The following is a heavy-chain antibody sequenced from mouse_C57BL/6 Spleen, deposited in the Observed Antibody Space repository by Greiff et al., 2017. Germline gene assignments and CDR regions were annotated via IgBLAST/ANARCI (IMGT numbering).Heavy chain of an antibody. Sequence: QVQLQQSGAELVRPGASVTLSCKASGYTFTDYEMHWVKQTPVHGLEWIGAIDPETGGTAYNQKFKGKAILTADKSSSTAYIELRSLTSEDSAVYDCKNSNYVSAWFAYWGQGTLVTVSA. J-gene: IGHJ3*01. D-gene: IGHD2-5*01. CDR3: KNSNYVSAWFAY. CDR2: IDPETGGT. V-gene: IGHV1-15*01. CDR1: GYTFTDYE.